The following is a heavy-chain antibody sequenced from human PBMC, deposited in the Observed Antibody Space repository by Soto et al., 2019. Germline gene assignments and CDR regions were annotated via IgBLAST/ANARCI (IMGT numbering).Heavy chain of an antibody. J-gene: IGHJ4*02. Sequence: GGSLRLSCAAPGFNFNIHALHWIRQAPGEGLEWVAVMSPGGNSQYYADSVKGRFTISRDTSKSTLYLQMTSLRPEDTAVYYCASGAAFYYDTSRYWGQGTLVTVSS. CDR1: GFNFNIHA. CDR2: MSPGGNSQ. V-gene: IGHV3-30-3*01. CDR3: ASGAAFYYDTSRY. D-gene: IGHD3-22*01.